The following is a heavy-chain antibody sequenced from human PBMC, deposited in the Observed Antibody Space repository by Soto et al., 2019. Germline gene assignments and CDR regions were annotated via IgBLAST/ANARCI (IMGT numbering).Heavy chain of an antibody. J-gene: IGHJ4*02. CDR3: AKDHPVVVVAATQEYYFDY. CDR2: ISYDGSNK. V-gene: IGHV3-30*18. Sequence: QVQLVESGGGVVQPGRSLRLSCAASGFTFSSYGMHWVRQAPGKGLEWVAVISYDGSNKYYADSVKGRFTISRDNSKNTLYLQMNSLRAEDTAVYYCAKDHPVVVVAATQEYYFDYWGRGTLVTVSS. CDR1: GFTFSSYG. D-gene: IGHD2-15*01.